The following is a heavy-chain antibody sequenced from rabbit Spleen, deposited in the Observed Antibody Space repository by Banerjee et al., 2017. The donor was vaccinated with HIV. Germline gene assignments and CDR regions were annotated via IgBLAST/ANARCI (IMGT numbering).Heavy chain of an antibody. CDR3: ARDTSSSFSSYGMDL. J-gene: IGHJ6*01. V-gene: IGHV1S45*01. Sequence: QEQLEESGGDLVKPGASLTLTYIASGVSFSGNSYMCWVRQAPGKGLEWIACIDTGSSGFTYFASWAKGRFTISKTSSTTVTLQMTSLTAADTATYFCARDTSSSFSSYGMDLWGPGTLVTVS. D-gene: IGHD1-1*01. CDR2: IDTGSSGFT. CDR1: GVSFSGNSY.